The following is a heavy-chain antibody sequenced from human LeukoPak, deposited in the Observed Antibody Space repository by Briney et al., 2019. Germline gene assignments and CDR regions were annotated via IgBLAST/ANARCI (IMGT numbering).Heavy chain of an antibody. CDR2: FYTSGST. CDR1: CGSISSYY. V-gene: IGHV4-4*07. Sequence: SETLSLSCSVSCGSISSYYWSWIRQPAGKGLEWGGRFYTSGSTSYNPSLKSRVTMSVDTSKNQFSLKLSSVTAADTAVYYCAREGPDYDILTGYYHLYYYYMDVWGKGTTVTVSS. J-gene: IGHJ6*03. CDR3: AREGPDYDILTGYYHLYYYYMDV. D-gene: IGHD3-9*01.